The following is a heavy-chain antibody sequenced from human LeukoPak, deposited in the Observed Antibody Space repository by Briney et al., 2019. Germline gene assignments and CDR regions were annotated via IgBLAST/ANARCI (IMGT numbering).Heavy chain of an antibody. CDR3: ANPFSTPRSNYYIDV. J-gene: IGHJ6*03. D-gene: IGHD2-2*01. CDR1: GFTFSSYA. CDR2: ISGSGGST. V-gene: IGHV3-23*01. Sequence: GGSLRLSCAASGFTFSSYAMSWVRQAPGKGLEWVSAISGSGGSTYYADSVKGRFTISRDNSKSTLYLQMNSLRAEDTAVYYCANPFSTPRSNYYIDVWGKGTTVTVSS.